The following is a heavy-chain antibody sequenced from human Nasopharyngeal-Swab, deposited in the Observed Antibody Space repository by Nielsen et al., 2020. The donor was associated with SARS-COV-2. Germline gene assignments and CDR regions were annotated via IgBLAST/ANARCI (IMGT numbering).Heavy chain of an antibody. CDR1: GFSLSTSGVG. CDR2: IYWDDDK. Sequence: SGPTLVKPTQTLTLTCTFSGFSLSTSGVGVGWIRQPPGKALEWLALIYWDDDKRYSPSLKSRLTITKDTSKNQVVLTMTNMDLVDTATYYCAHRRIAAFSFVYWGQGTLVTVSS. CDR3: AHRRIAAFSFVY. D-gene: IGHD6-25*01. V-gene: IGHV2-5*02. J-gene: IGHJ4*02.